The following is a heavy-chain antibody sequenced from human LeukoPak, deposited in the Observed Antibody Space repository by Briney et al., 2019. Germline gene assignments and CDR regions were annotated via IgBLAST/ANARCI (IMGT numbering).Heavy chain of an antibody. Sequence: AGGSLRLSCAASGFSFINYWMSWVRQAPGKGLEWVANIKVDGSEKYYVDSVKGRFTISRDNAKNSLYLQMNSLRADDTAVYYCARDLGTWFDPWGQGTLVTVSS. CDR3: ARDLGTWFDP. V-gene: IGHV3-7*01. J-gene: IGHJ5*02. CDR2: IKVDGSEK. CDR1: GFSFINYW. D-gene: IGHD3/OR15-3a*01.